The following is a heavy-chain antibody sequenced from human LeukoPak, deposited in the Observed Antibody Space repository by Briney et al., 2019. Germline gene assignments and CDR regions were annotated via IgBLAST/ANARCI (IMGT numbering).Heavy chain of an antibody. CDR3: ARAPYSSSWEDAFDI. D-gene: IGHD6-13*01. CDR1: GYTFTSYD. J-gene: IGHJ3*02. CDR2: ISAYNGNT. Sequence: ASVKVSCKASGYTFTSYDINWVRQATGQGLEWMGWISAYNGNTNYAQKLQGRVTMTTDTSTSTAYMELRSLRSDDTAVYYCARAPYSSSWEDAFDIWGQGTMVTVSS. V-gene: IGHV1-18*01.